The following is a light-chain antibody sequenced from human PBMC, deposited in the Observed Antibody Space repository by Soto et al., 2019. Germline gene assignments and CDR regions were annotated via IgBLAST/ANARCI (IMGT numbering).Light chain of an antibody. CDR1: QNIVNY. V-gene: IGKV1-39*01. Sequence: DIQMTQSPSSLSGSVGDRVTISCRASQNIVNYLHWYQRKPGTAPRLLISRASTVRSGVPPRFSGSGSGRDFTLTISSLSPEDIGTYFCQQTYSIPWTFGPGTRVEI. J-gene: IGKJ1*01. CDR2: RAS. CDR3: QQTYSIPWT.